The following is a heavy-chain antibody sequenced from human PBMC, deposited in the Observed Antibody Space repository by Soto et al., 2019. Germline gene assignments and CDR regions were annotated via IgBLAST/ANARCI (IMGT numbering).Heavy chain of an antibody. V-gene: IGHV4-4*02. CDR3: ARITIFGVASDWFDP. D-gene: IGHD3-3*01. CDR1: GGSISSSNW. Sequence: SETLSLTCAVSGGSISSSNWWSWVRQPPGKGLEWIGEIYHSGSTNYNPSLKSRVTISVDKSKNQFSLKLSSVTAADTAVYYCARITIFGVASDWFDPWGQGTLVTVSS. CDR2: IYHSGST. J-gene: IGHJ5*02.